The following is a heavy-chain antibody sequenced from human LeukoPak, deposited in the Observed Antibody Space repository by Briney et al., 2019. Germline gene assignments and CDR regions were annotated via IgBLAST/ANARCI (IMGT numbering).Heavy chain of an antibody. D-gene: IGHD5-12*01. CDR1: GFTFSSPW. CDR3: ARDQSVAGPTTADY. V-gene: IGHV3-74*01. J-gene: IGHJ4*02. CDR2: INTDGSNT. Sequence: GGSLRLSCATSGFTFSSPWMHWVRQAPGEGLVWVSRINTDGSNTIYADSVKGRFTISRDNAKNTVYLQMNSLRAEDTAVYYCARDQSVAGPTTADYWGQGTLVTVSS.